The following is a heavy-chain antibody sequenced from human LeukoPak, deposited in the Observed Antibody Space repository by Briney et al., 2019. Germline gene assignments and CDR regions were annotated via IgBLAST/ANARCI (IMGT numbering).Heavy chain of an antibody. CDR2: INDNGSTR. CDR3: AKDMQTWPRFPDY. V-gene: IGHV3-23*01. D-gene: IGHD5-12*01. CDR1: GFTFSNYA. J-gene: IGHJ4*02. Sequence: GGSLRLSCGASGFTFSNYAMSWVRQAPGKGLEWVSGINDNGSTRFYAASVKGRFTSSRDNPKNTLYLQMNGLRVEDTAVYYCAKDMQTWPRFPDYWGQGNLVTVSS.